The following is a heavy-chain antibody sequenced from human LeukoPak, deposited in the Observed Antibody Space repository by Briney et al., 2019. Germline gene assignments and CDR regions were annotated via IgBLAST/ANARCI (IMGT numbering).Heavy chain of an antibody. CDR2: ISAGNGNT. D-gene: IGHD5-12*01. CDR1: GYTFTSYA. V-gene: IGHV1-3*01. J-gene: IGHJ4*02. Sequence: ASVKVSCKASGYTFTSYAMHWVRQAPGQRLEWMGWISAGNGNTKYSQESQGRVTITRDTSAYTAYMELSSLRSEDTAVYYCARQQRGYSDYDFWGQGTLVTVSS. CDR3: ARQQRGYSDYDF.